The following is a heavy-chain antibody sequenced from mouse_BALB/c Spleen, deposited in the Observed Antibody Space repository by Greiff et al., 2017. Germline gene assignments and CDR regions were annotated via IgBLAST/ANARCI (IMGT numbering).Heavy chain of an antibody. CDR2: IWSGGST. V-gene: IGHV2-2*02. CDR1: GFSLTSSG. D-gene: IGHD2-1*01. J-gene: IGHJ2*01. CDR3: ARNNGNYYFDY. Sequence: QVQLQQSGPGLVQPSQSLSITCTVSGFSLTSSGVHWVRQSPGKGLEWLGVIWSGGSTDYNAAFISRLSISKDNSKSQVFFKMNSLQANDTAIYYCARNNGNYYFDYWGQGTTLTVSS.